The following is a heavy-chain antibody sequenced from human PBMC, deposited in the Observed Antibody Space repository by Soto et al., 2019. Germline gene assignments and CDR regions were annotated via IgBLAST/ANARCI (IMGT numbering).Heavy chain of an antibody. CDR1: GFSLSTSGVG. CDR2: VYWTDDK. D-gene: IGHD6-6*01. CDR3: AHFRGRNGSSYDRPFNY. Sequence: QITLKESGPTLVKPTQTLTLTCTFSGFSLSTSGVGVGWIRQPPGKALEWLALVYWTDDKRYSPSLDSRLTITKDTSKNQVVLTMTNMDPVDTATYFCAHFRGRNGSSYDRPFNYWGQGTLVTVSS. J-gene: IGHJ4*02. V-gene: IGHV2-5*01.